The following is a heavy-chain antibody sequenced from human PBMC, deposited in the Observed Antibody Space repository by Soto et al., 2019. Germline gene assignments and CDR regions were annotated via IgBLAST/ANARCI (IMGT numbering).Heavy chain of an antibody. D-gene: IGHD3-16*01. V-gene: IGHV4-31*03. CDR1: GGSISSGGYY. CDR2: IYYSGST. Sequence: PSETLSLTCTVSGGSISSGGYYWSWIRQHPGKGLEWIGYIYYSGSTYYNPSLKSRVTISVDTSKNQFSLKLSSVTAADTAVYYCARGEERVIIPTGAWGREPRVTAPS. J-gene: IGHJ4*02. CDR3: ARGEERVIIPTGA.